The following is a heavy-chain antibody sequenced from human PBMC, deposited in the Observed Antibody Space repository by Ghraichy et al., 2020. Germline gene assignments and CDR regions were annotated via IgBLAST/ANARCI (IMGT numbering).Heavy chain of an antibody. D-gene: IGHD2-2*01. CDR2: ISPDGSEK. CDR3: ARGLWDRVDAPSAMAGTYCDK. Sequence: WGSLRLSCAGSGFRFSDYWMNWVRQTPGRGLEWVANISPDGSEKYYVDSVKGRFTVSRDNAQTSLYLEMTSLSAEDPAFYYCARGLWDRVDAPSAMAGTYCDKWGQGTLVTVSS. CDR1: GFRFSDYW. V-gene: IGHV3-7*03. J-gene: IGHJ4*02.